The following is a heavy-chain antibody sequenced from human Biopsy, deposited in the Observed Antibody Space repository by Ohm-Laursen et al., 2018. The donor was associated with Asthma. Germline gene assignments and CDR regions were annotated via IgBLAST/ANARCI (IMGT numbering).Heavy chain of an antibody. V-gene: IGHV1-18*01. CDR3: ARAVDYSHYYGIDV. D-gene: IGHD3-10*01. CDR2: ITVYTGNT. CDR1: GYSFTSAG. J-gene: IGHJ6*02. Sequence: SRPPSGYSFTSAGIASARHPPGQWLGWVLWITVYTGNTKVTQNLQDRATMITDTTTSTAYMELSSLRSDDTAVYFCARAVDYSHYYGIDVWGQGTTVTVS.